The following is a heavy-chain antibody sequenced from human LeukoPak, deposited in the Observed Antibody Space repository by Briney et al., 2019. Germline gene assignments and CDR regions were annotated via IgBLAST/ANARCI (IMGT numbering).Heavy chain of an antibody. D-gene: IGHD3-3*01. V-gene: IGHV1-69*13. J-gene: IGHJ5*02. CDR1: GGTFSSYA. Sequence: ASVKVSCKASGGTFSSYAISWVRQAPGQGLEWMGGIIPIFGTANYAQKFQGRVTITADESTSTAYMELSSLRSEDTAVYYCARGQNYDFWSWVNWFGPWGQGTLVTVSS. CDR2: IIPIFGTA. CDR3: ARGQNYDFWSWVNWFGP.